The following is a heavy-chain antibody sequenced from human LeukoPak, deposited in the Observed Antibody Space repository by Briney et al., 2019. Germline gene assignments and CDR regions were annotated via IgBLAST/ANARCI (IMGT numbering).Heavy chain of an antibody. CDR2: FDPEDGET. CDR1: GYTFTGYY. D-gene: IGHD6-19*01. J-gene: IGHJ5*02. V-gene: IGHV1-24*01. Sequence: ASVKVSCKASGYTFTGYYMHWVRQAPGKGLEWMGDFDPEDGETIYAQKFQGRVTMTEDTSTDTAYMELSSLRSEDTAVYYCATAPSYSSGRLFDPWGRGTLVTVSS. CDR3: ATAPSYSSGRLFDP.